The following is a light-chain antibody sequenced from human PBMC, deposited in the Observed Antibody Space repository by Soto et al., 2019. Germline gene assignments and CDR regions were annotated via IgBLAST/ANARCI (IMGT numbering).Light chain of an antibody. V-gene: IGKV1-39*01. CDR3: QQSHSTPLT. J-gene: IGKJ1*01. CDR2: AAS. CDR1: QSISYY. Sequence: DIQMTQSPSSLSASVGDRVTITCRASQSISYYLNWYQQKPGQAPKLLIYAASRLQSGVPSRFSGSGSGTDFTLTISSLQPEDFATYYCQQSHSTPLTFGQGTKMEIK.